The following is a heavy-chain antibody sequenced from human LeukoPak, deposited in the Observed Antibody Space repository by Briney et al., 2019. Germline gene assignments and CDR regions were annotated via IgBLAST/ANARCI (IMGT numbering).Heavy chain of an antibody. CDR3: ARWYYYGSESYWALDY. CDR2: IYYSGNT. Sequence: PSETLSLTCTVSGGSISSYYWSWIRQPPGKGLEWVVHIYYSGNTNYNPSLKGRVTISVDTSKNQFSLKLSSVTAADTAVYYCARWYYYGSESYWALDYWGQGTLVTVSS. V-gene: IGHV4-59*01. D-gene: IGHD3-10*01. CDR1: GGSISSYY. J-gene: IGHJ4*02.